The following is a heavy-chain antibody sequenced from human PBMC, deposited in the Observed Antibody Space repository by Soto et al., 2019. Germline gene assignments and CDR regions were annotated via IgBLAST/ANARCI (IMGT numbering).Heavy chain of an antibody. CDR3: AKDHFKWEQQLVGYFDY. Sequence: GGSLRLSCAASGFTFSSYGMHWVRQAPGKGLEWVAVISYDGSNKYYADSVKGRFTISRDIFKNTLFLQINSLRAEDTAVYYCAKDHFKWEQQLVGYFDYWGQGTLVTVSS. D-gene: IGHD6-13*01. J-gene: IGHJ4*02. CDR2: ISYDGSNK. CDR1: GFTFSSYG. V-gene: IGHV3-30*18.